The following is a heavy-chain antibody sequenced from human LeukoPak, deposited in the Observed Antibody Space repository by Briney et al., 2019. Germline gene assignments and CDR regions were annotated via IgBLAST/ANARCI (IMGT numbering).Heavy chain of an antibody. CDR2: INAGNGNT. CDR3: ARLNVDYYGSGSYFFDY. D-gene: IGHD3-10*01. V-gene: IGHV1-3*01. Sequence: ASVKVSCKASGYTFTSYAMRWVRQAPGQRLEWMGRINAGNGNTKYSQKFQGRVTITRDTSASTAYMELSSLRSEDTAVYYCARLNVDYYGSGSYFFDYWGQGTLVTVSS. J-gene: IGHJ4*02. CDR1: GYTFTSYA.